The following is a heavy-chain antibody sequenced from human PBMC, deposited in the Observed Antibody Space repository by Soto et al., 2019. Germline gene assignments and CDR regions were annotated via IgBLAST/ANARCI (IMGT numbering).Heavy chain of an antibody. CDR2: IYYSGST. V-gene: IGHV4-39*01. Sequence: QLQLQESGPGLVKPSETLSLTCTVSGGSIRSSSYYWGWIRQPPGKGLEWIGGIYYSGSTYYNPSPKSRVTISVDTSKNQLSLKLRSVTAADTAVYYCARGESGYDGDFDYWGQGTLVTVSS. D-gene: IGHD5-12*01. CDR3: ARGESGYDGDFDY. CDR1: GGSIRSSSYY. J-gene: IGHJ4*02.